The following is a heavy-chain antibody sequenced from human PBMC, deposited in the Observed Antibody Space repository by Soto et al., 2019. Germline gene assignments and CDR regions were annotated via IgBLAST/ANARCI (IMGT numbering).Heavy chain of an antibody. J-gene: IGHJ4*02. Sequence: SGTISLTCTVSSDCISSSSSYWSWISQPQGKGLEWIGEINHSGSTNYNPSLKSRVTISVDTSKNQFSLKLSSVTAADTAVYYCARDSADYGDYSSNFDYWGQGTLVTVSS. CDR1: SDCISSSSSY. CDR2: INHSGST. D-gene: IGHD4-17*01. V-gene: IGHV4-39*07. CDR3: ARDSADYGDYSSNFDY.